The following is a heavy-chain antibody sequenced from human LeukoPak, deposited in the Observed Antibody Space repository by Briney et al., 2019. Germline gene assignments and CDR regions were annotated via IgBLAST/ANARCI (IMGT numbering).Heavy chain of an antibody. CDR2: ISGSGGST. CDR1: GFTFSSYA. J-gene: IGHJ4*02. V-gene: IGHV3-23*01. Sequence: GASLRLSCAASGFTFSSYAMSWVRPAPGEGLEWVSAISGSGGSTYYADSVNGRFTIARANYKTKMYLQMNSMRAEAADVSYCAKQLGSCSDGSCYFPYWGQGTLVTVSS. CDR3: AKQLGSCSDGSCYFPY. D-gene: IGHD2-15*01.